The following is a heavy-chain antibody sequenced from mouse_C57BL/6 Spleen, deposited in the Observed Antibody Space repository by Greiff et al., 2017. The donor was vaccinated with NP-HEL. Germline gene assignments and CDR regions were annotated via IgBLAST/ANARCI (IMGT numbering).Heavy chain of an antibody. V-gene: IGHV5-15*01. Sequence: DVHLVESGGGLVQPGGSLKLSCAASGFTFSDYGMAWVRQAPRQGPEWVAFISNLAYSIYYADTVTGRFTISRENAKNTLYLEMSSLRSEDTAMYYCARHLHYYGSSNYAMDYWGQGTSVTVSS. CDR2: ISNLAYSI. CDR3: ARHLHYYGSSNYAMDY. J-gene: IGHJ4*01. D-gene: IGHD1-1*01. CDR1: GFTFSDYG.